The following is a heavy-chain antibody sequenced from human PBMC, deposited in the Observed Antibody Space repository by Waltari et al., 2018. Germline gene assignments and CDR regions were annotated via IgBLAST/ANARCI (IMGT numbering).Heavy chain of an antibody. Sequence: EVQLVESGGDLVQPGGSLRLSCAASGFTVNSNYINWVRQSPGKGLGWVSVVYVTGNTDYADSVKGSFTTSRDNSKNTVYLQMDSLRVEDTAMYYCARRLVVAGTLDVFDLWGQGTRVIVSS. D-gene: IGHD2-15*01. CDR1: GFTVNSNY. CDR3: ARRLVVAGTLDVFDL. V-gene: IGHV3-53*03. J-gene: IGHJ3*01. CDR2: VYVTGNT.